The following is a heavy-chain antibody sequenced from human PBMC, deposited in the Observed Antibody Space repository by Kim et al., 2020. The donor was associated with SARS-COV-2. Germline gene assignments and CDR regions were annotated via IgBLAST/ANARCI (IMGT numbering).Heavy chain of an antibody. CDR3: ARIHQSVYYDSSGYYAFGTTREGYYGMDV. Sequence: GGSLRLSCAASGFTFSSYSMNWVRQAPGKGLEWVSSISSSSSYIYYADSVKGRFTISRDNAKNSLYLQMNSLRAEDTAVYYCARIHQSVYYDSSGYYAFGTTREGYYGMDVWGQGTTVTVSS. CDR2: ISSSSSYI. V-gene: IGHV3-21*01. J-gene: IGHJ6*02. CDR1: GFTFSSYS. D-gene: IGHD3-22*01.